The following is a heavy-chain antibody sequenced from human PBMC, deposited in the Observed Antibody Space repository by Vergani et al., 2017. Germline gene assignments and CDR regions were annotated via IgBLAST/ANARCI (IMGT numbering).Heavy chain of an antibody. D-gene: IGHD2-2*01. CDR1: GFTFSSYA. V-gene: IGHV3-30-3*01. CDR2: ISYDGSNK. Sequence: QVQLVESGGGVVQPGRSLRLSCAASGFTFSSYAMHWVRQAPGKGLEWVAVISYDGSNKYYADSVKGRFTISRDNSKNTLYLQMNSLRAEDTAVYYCARDHCRGTSCYRYDAFDIWGQGTMVTVSS. CDR3: ARDHCRGTSCYRYDAFDI. J-gene: IGHJ3*02.